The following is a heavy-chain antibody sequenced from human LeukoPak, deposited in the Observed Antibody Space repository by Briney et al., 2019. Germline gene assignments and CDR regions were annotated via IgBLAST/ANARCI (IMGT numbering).Heavy chain of an antibody. D-gene: IGHD2/OR15-2a*01. Sequence: GGSLRLSCAASGFTFSSYSMNWVRQAPGKGLEWVASLNQDGSQKYFVDSVKGRFIISRDNAESSLSLQVDYLRAEGTAMYYCARLLDESPVYALWGQGTLVTLP. CDR1: GFTFSSYS. CDR2: LNQDGSQK. CDR3: ARLLDESPVYAL. V-gene: IGHV3-7*01. J-gene: IGHJ4*02.